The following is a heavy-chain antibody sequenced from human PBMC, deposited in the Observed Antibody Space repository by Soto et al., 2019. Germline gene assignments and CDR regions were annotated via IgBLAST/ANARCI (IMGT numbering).Heavy chain of an antibody. CDR1: GFSFNSYG. CDR2: IWYDGSNK. V-gene: IGHV3-33*01. D-gene: IGHD2-21*02. CDR3: ARDVSRPVAYCGGDCYSCPDY. Sequence: GGSLRLSCAASGFSFNSYGMHWVRQAPGKGLEWVAVIWYDGSNKYYADSVKGRFTISRDNSKNTLYLQMNSLRAEDTAVYYCARDVSRPVAYCGGDCYSCPDYWGQGTLVTVSS. J-gene: IGHJ4*02.